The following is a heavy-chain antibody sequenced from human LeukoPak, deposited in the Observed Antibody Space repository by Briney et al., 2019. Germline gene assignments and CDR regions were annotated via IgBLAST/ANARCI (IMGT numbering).Heavy chain of an antibody. D-gene: IGHD3-10*01. J-gene: IGHJ4*02. V-gene: IGHV3-21*01. CDR1: GFTFNNYN. Sequence: PGGSLRLSCAASGFTFNNYNMNWVRQAPGKALEWVSSITSWSTYIFYADSVKGRFTISRDNAKNSLYLQMNSLRAEDTAVYYCARDPKGYYGSGSYPHYFDYWGQGTLVTVSS. CDR3: ARDPKGYYGSGSYPHYFDY. CDR2: ITSWSTYI.